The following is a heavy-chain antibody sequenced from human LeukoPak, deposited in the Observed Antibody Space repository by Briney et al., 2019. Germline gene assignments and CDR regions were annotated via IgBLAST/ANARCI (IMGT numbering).Heavy chain of an antibody. J-gene: IGHJ4*02. D-gene: IGHD2-2*01. Sequence: PSETLSLTCTVSGGSLRSYYWSWIRQPPGKGLEWIGYIYYSGSAYYNPSLSSRVTISVDTSKNQFSLKLSSVTAADTAVYYCARGDVVVPAAMLIFDYWGQGTLVTVSS. CDR3: ARGDVVVPAAMLIFDY. CDR2: IYYSGSA. V-gene: IGHV4-59*01. CDR1: GGSLRSYY.